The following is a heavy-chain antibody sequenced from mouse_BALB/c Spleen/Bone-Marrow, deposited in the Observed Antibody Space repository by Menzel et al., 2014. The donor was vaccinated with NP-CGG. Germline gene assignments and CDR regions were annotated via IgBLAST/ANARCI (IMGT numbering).Heavy chain of an antibody. CDR1: GFAFSSYD. V-gene: IGHV5-12-1*01. CDR2: ISSGGGST. Sequence: EVKLVESGGGLVKPGGSLKLSCAASGFAFSSYDMSWVRQTPEKRLEWVAYISSGGGSTYYPDTVKGRFTISRDNAKNTLYLQMSSLKSEDTAMYYGARQGYGYVDFDVWGAGTTVTVSS. CDR3: ARQGYGYVDFDV. J-gene: IGHJ1*01. D-gene: IGHD1-2*01.